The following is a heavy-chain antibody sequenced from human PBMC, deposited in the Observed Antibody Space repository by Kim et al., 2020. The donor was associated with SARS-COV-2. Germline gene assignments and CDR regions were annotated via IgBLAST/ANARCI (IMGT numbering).Heavy chain of an antibody. CDR1: GGSFSGYY. J-gene: IGHJ2*01. CDR2: IIHSGST. Sequence: SETLSLTCAVYGGSFSGYYWSWIREPPGRGLEWIGEIIHSGSTNYNPSLKSRVTISVDTSKNQFSLKLRSVAAADRAVYYCARWTLEMVTSNWYFDFWGR. CDR3: ARWTLEMVTSNWYFDF. D-gene: IGHD2-21*02. V-gene: IGHV4-34*12.